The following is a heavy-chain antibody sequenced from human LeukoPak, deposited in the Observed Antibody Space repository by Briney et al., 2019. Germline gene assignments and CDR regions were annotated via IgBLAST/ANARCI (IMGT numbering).Heavy chain of an antibody. D-gene: IGHD5-12*01. CDR3: AKDRLWMATIREFDY. V-gene: IGHV3-9*01. CDR2: ISWNSGSI. J-gene: IGHJ4*02. Sequence: GGSLRLSCAASGFTFDDYAMHWVRQAPGKGLEWVSGISWNSGSIGYADSVKGRFTISRDNAKNSLYLQMNSLRAEDTAVYYCAKDRLWMATIREFDYWGQGTLVTVSS. CDR1: GFTFDDYA.